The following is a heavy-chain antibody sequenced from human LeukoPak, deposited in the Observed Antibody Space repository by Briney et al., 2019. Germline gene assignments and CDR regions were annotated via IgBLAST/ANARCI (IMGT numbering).Heavy chain of an antibody. Sequence: GGSLRLSCAASGFTFSSYSMNWVRQAPGKGLEWVSSISSSSSYIYYADSVKGRFTISRDNAKNSLYLRMNSLRAEDTAVYYCARVDSDAFDIWGQGTMVTVSS. CDR3: ARVDSDAFDI. J-gene: IGHJ3*02. D-gene: IGHD2-2*03. CDR2: ISSSSSYI. CDR1: GFTFSSYS. V-gene: IGHV3-21*01.